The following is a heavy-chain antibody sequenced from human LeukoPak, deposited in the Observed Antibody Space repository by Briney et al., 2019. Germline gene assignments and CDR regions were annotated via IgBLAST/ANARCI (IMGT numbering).Heavy chain of an antibody. CDR3: AKGVGYSYGFDY. CDR1: GFAFSSYA. CDR2: ISGSGGST. Sequence: GGSLRLSCAASGFAFSSYAMSWVRQAPGKGLGWVSAISGSGGSTYYADSVKGRFIISRDNSKNRLYLQMNSLRAEDTAVYYCAKGVGYSYGFDYWGQGTLVTVSS. J-gene: IGHJ4*02. V-gene: IGHV3-23*01. D-gene: IGHD5-18*01.